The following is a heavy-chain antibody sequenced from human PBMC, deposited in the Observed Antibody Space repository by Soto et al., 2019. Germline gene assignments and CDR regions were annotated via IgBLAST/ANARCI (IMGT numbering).Heavy chain of an antibody. Sequence: QVQLVESGGGVVQPGRSLRLSCAASGFTFSSYGMHWVRQAPGKGLEWVAVISYDGRNKYYADAVKGQFTISRDNSKNTLYLQMSSLRAEYTDVYYCVKDGSSGWPYFYDMDVWGQGTTVTVA. CDR1: GFTFSSYG. J-gene: IGHJ6*02. D-gene: IGHD6-19*01. V-gene: IGHV3-30*18. CDR3: VKDGSSGWPYFYDMDV. CDR2: ISYDGRNK.